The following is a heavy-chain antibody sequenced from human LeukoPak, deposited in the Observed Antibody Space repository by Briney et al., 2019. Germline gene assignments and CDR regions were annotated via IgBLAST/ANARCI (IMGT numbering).Heavy chain of an antibody. CDR2: TFYSGST. Sequence: SETLSLTCSVSGGPINSHYWSWIRQPPGEGLEWIGSTFYSGSTKYSPSLKSRVTISIDRSNSQFSLKMRSVTAADTAVYYCARSTGWYAFSWGQGILVTVSS. D-gene: IGHD6-19*01. J-gene: IGHJ4*02. CDR3: ARSTGWYAFS. V-gene: IGHV4-59*11. CDR1: GGPINSHY.